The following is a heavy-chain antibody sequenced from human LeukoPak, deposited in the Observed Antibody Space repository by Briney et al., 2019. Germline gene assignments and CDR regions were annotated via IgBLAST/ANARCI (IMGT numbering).Heavy chain of an antibody. D-gene: IGHD3-3*01. Sequence: PSETLSLTCTVSGGSISSYYWSWIRQPPGKGLEWIGYIYTGGKTHYNPSLKSRITISRDTSKNQFSLKLTSVTAADTAVYYCARMSAYDFWSGYYNFDYWGQGTLVTVSS. CDR2: IYTGGKT. V-gene: IGHV4-4*08. J-gene: IGHJ4*02. CDR3: ARMSAYDFWSGYYNFDY. CDR1: GGSISSYY.